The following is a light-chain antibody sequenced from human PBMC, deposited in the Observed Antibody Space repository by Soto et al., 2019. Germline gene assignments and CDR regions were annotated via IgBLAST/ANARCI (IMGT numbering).Light chain of an antibody. V-gene: IGKV3-20*01. CDR2: GTS. Sequence: LSLSPGERATLSCRASQDVSSSYLAWYQQKLGQAPRLLMYGTSNRATGIPDRFSGSGSGTDFTLTISRLEAEDFAVYYCQQYDTSPRTFGQGTKVDIK. J-gene: IGKJ2*01. CDR1: QDVSSSY. CDR3: QQYDTSPRT.